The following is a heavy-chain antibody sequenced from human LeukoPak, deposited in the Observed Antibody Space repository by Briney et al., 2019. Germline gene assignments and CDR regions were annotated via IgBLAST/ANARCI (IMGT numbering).Heavy chain of an antibody. CDR2: ISGSGGST. V-gene: IGHV3-23*01. D-gene: IGHD5-12*01. CDR3: AKALSGGYDYYYYGMDV. J-gene: IGHJ6*02. Sequence: PGGSLRLSCAASGFTFSSYWMSWVRQAPGKGLEWVSGISGSGGSTYYADSVKGRFTISRDNSKNTLYLQMNSLRVEDTAVYYCAKALSGGYDYYYYGMDVWGQGTTVTVSS. CDR1: GFTFSSYW.